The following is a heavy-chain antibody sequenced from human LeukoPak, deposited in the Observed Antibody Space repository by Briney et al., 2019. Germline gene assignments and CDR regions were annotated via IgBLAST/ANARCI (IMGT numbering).Heavy chain of an antibody. D-gene: IGHD6-13*01. CDR1: GGSISSYY. V-gene: IGHV4-59*12. CDR2: IYYSGST. Sequence: SETLSLTCTVSGGSISSYYWSWIRQPPGKGLEWIGYIYYSGSTNYNPSLKSRVTISVDTSKNQFSLKLSSVTAADTAVYYCARGVGSSSSPRYFDYWGQGTLVTVSS. J-gene: IGHJ4*02. CDR3: ARGVGSSSSPRYFDY.